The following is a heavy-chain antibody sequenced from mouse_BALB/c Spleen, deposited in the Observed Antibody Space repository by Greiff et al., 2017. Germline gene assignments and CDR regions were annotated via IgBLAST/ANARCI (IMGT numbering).Heavy chain of an antibody. D-gene: IGHD3-1*01. Sequence: EVHLVESGGDLVKPGGSLKLSCAASGFTFSSYGMSCVRQTPDKRLEWVATISSGGSYTYYPDSVKGRFTISRDNAKNTLYLQMSSLKSEDTAMYYCARRGATGIYAMDYWGQGTSGTVSS. CDR3: ARRGATGIYAMDY. CDR1: GFTFSSYG. CDR2: ISSGGSYT. V-gene: IGHV5-6*01. J-gene: IGHJ4*01.